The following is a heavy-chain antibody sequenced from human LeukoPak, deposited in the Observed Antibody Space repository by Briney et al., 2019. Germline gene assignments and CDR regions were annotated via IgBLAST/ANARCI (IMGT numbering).Heavy chain of an antibody. CDR2: IYSGGST. CDR3: ARAKYYYDSSGYYPAFDI. J-gene: IGHJ3*02. V-gene: IGHV3-66*01. D-gene: IGHD3-22*01. Sequence: PGGSLRLSCAASGFTFSSYAMSWVRQAPGKGLEWVSVIYSGGSTYYADSVKGRFTISRDNSKNTLYLQMNSLRAEDTAVYYCARAKYYYDSSGYYPAFDIWGQGTMVTVSS. CDR1: GFTFSSYA.